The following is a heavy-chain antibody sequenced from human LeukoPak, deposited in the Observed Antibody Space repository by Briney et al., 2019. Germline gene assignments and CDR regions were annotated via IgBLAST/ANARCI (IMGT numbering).Heavy chain of an antibody. D-gene: IGHD6-19*01. V-gene: IGHV3-66*01. J-gene: IGHJ4*02. CDR3: ASEQWLVRGIDY. CDR1: GFTFSSYE. CDR2: IYSGGST. Sequence: GSLRLSCAASGFTFSSYEMNWVRQAPGKGLEWVSVIYSGGSTYYADSVKGRFTISRDNAKNSLYLQMNSLRAEDTAVYYCASEQWLVRGIDYWGQGTLVTVSS.